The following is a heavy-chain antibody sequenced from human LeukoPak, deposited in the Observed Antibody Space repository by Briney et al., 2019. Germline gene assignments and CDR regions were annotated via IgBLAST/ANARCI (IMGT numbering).Heavy chain of an antibody. J-gene: IGHJ4*02. CDR3: ARDRDSSTWYSYFDY. V-gene: IGHV4-30-2*01. Sequence: SETLSLTCTVSGGSISSGGYYWSWIRQPPGKGLEWIGYIHHSGSTYYNPSLKSRVTISVDRSKNQFSLKLSSVTATDTAVYYCARDRDSSTWYSYFDYWGQGTLVTVSS. CDR2: IHHSGST. CDR1: GGSISSGGYY. D-gene: IGHD6-13*01.